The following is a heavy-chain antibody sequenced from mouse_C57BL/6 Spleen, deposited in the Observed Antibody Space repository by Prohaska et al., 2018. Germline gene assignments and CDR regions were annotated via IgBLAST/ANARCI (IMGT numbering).Heavy chain of an antibody. V-gene: IGHV1-81*01. D-gene: IGHD2-5*01. CDR1: GYTFTSYG. J-gene: IGHJ4*01. Sequence: SCKASGYTFTSYGISWVKQRTGQGLEWIGEIYPRSGNTYYNEKFKGKATLTADKSSSTAYMELRSLTSEDSAVYCCARRGPYYSNYDYAMDYWGQGTSVTVSS. CDR3: ARRGPYYSNYDYAMDY. CDR2: IYPRSGNT.